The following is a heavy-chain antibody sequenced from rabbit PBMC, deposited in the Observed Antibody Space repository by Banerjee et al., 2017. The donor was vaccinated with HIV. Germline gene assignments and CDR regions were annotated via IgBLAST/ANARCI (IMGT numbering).Heavy chain of an antibody. CDR1: GFTISSSYW. CDR3: ARDAGSGAYIDGYFDL. J-gene: IGHJ4*01. D-gene: IGHD8-1*01. V-gene: IGHV1S45*01. Sequence: QEQLVESGGGLVQPEGSLTLTCKASGFTISSSYWISWVRQAPGKGLEWIACIYGGSSGSTYYASWAKGRFTISKTSSTTVTLQMTSLTAADTATYFCARDAGSGAYIDGYFDLWGQGTLVTVS. CDR2: IYGGSSGST.